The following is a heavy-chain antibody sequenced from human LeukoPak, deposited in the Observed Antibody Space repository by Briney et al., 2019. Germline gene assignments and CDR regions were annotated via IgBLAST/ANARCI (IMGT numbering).Heavy chain of an antibody. CDR3: ARDSSFFFDY. V-gene: IGHV1-18*01. Sequence: ASGNFSCKSSGYSFTSYGISWVRQAPGQGLEWMGWISAYNGNTNYAKTLEGRVTMTTDTSTSTAYMELRSLKSDDTAVYCCARDSSFFFDYWGQGTLVTVSS. CDR2: ISAYNGNT. J-gene: IGHJ4*02. D-gene: IGHD3-16*02. CDR1: GYSFTSYG.